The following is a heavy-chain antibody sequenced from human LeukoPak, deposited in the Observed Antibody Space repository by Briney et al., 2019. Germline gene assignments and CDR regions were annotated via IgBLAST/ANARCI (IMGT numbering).Heavy chain of an antibody. CDR2: IWYDGSNK. CDR3: ARMTRDCTNGVCRPRGYFQH. V-gene: IGHV3-33*01. CDR1: GFTFSSYG. J-gene: IGHJ1*01. D-gene: IGHD2-8*01. Sequence: GRSLRLSCAASGFTFSSYGMHWVRQAPGKGLEWVAVIWYDGSNKYYADSVKGRFTISRDNSKHTLYLQMNSLRAEDTAVYYCARMTRDCTNGVCRPRGYFQHWGQGTLVTVSS.